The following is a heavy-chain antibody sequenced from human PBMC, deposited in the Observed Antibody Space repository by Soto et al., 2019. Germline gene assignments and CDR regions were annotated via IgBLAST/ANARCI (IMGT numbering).Heavy chain of an antibody. J-gene: IGHJ4*02. CDR2: ISGSGGST. CDR1: GFTFSSYA. Sequence: EVQLLESGGGLVQPGGSLRLSCAASGFTFSSYAMSWVRQAPGKGLEWVSAISGSGGSTYYADSVKGRFTISRDNSKNTLYLQMNSLRAEDTAVYYCAKDKDYYYDSSGYYYGLLFDYWGQGTLVTVSS. D-gene: IGHD3-22*01. V-gene: IGHV3-23*01. CDR3: AKDKDYYYDSSGYYYGLLFDY.